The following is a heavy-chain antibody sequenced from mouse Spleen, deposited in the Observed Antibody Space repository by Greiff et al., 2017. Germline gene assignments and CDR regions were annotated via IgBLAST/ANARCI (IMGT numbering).Heavy chain of an antibody. J-gene: IGHJ1*01. CDR2: INPSSGYT. Sequence: VQVVESGAELARPGASVKMSCKASGYTFTSYTMHWVKQRPGQGLEWIGYINPSSGYTKYNQKFKDKATLTADKSSSTAYMQLSSLTSEDSAVYYCARLGTGRYFDVWGAGTTVTVSS. CDR1: GYTFTSYT. D-gene: IGHD4-1*01. CDR3: ARLGTGRYFDV. V-gene: IGHV1-4*01.